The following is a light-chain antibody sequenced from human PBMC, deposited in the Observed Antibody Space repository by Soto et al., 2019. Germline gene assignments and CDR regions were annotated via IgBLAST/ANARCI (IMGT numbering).Light chain of an antibody. V-gene: IGLV2-18*02. Sequence: QSALTQPASVSGSPGQSITISCIGTSSDIGTYNRVSWYQQPPGTAPKLIIYEVNNRPSGVPDRFSGSKSGNTASLIISGLQADDEADYYCNSFTTSNTYVFGTGTKLTVL. J-gene: IGLJ1*01. CDR3: NSFTTSNTYV. CDR1: SSDIGTYNR. CDR2: EVN.